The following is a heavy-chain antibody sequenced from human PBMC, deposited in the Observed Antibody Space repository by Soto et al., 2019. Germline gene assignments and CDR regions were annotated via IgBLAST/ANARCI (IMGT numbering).Heavy chain of an antibody. CDR1: GGIFSDYG. CDR3: ARGWDHYDSSGLLTWFDP. J-gene: IGHJ5*02. V-gene: IGHV1-69*01. CDR2: IIPFFGTP. Sequence: QVQLEQSGAEVKKPGSSVKVSCKASGGIFSDYGISWVRQAPGQGLEWRGGIIPFFGTPTYAQKFQGRVTITADESKTTAYMELSSLRSEDTAVYYCARGWDHYDSSGLLTWFDPWGQGTLVTVSS. D-gene: IGHD3-22*01.